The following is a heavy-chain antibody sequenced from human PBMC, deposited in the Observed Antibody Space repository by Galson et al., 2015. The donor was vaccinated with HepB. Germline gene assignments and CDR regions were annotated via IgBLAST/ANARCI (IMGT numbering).Heavy chain of an antibody. J-gene: IGHJ4*02. CDR1: GGTFSSYA. D-gene: IGHD4-11*01. Sequence: SVKVSCKASGGTFSSYAISWVRQAPGQGLEWMGGIIPIFGTANYAQKFQGRVTITADKSTSTAYMELSSLRSEDTAVYYCARSPGLTVTTYFDYWGQGTLVTVSS. V-gene: IGHV1-69*06. CDR3: ARSPGLTVTTYFDY. CDR2: IIPIFGTA.